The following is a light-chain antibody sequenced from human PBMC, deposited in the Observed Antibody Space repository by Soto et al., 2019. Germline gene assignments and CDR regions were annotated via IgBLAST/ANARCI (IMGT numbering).Light chain of an antibody. CDR2: EVR. J-gene: IGLJ2*01. V-gene: IGLV2-14*03. Sequence: QSALTQPASVSGSPGQSITISCTGTSSDVGGYNYVSWYQQHPGKAPKLMIHEVRNRPSGVSNRFSASKSGNTDSLTISGLQAEDEADYYCNSYTRDNTVVFGGGTKLTVL. CDR1: SSDVGGYNY. CDR3: NSYTRDNTVV.